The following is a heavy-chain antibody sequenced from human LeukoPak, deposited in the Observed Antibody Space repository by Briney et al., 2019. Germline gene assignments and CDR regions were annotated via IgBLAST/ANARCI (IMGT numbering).Heavy chain of an antibody. J-gene: IGHJ6*02. D-gene: IGHD5-12*01. CDR3: AREGGYSGYDYYYYGMDV. CDR1: GGTFSSYA. CDR2: IIPIFGAA. V-gene: IGHV1-69*01. Sequence: SVKVSCKASGGTFSSYAISWVRQAPGQGLEWMGGIIPIFGAANYAQKFQGRVTITADESTSTAYMELSSLRSEDTAVYYCAREGGYSGYDYYYYGMDVWGQGTTVTVSS.